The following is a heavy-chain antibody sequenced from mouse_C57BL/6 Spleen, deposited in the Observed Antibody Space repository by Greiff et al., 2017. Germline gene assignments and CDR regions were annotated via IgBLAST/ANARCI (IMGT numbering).Heavy chain of an antibody. CDR3: ARERLRLFDY. D-gene: IGHD2-4*01. Sequence: QVQLQQPGAELVKPGASVKLSCKASGYTFTSYWMPWVQQRPGQGLEWIGAIDPSGSYTNYNQKFKGKATLTVDTSSSTAYMQLSSLTSEDSAVYYCARERLRLFDYWGQGTTLTVSS. V-gene: IGHV1-50*01. CDR2: IDPSGSYT. J-gene: IGHJ2*01. CDR1: GYTFTSYW.